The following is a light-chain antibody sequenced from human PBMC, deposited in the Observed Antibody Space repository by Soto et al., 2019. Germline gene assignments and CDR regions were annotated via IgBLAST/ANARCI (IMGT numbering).Light chain of an antibody. CDR2: GAS. V-gene: IGKV3-15*01. CDR3: QHYNNWPPWT. J-gene: IGKJ1*01. CDR1: QSVSSN. Sequence: EIVMTQSPATRSVSPGERATLSCRVSQSVSSNLAWYQQKPGQAPRLLIYGASTSATGIPARFSGSGSGTEFTLTISSLQSEDFAVYYCQHYNNWPPWTFGQGTKVEIK.